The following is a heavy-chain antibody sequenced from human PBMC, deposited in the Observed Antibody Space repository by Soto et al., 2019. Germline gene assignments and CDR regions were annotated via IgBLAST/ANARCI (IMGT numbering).Heavy chain of an antibody. CDR2: ISSSSTI. Sequence: GESLKISCAASGFTFSSYSMNWVRQAPGKGLEWVSYISSSSTIYYADSVKGRFTISRDNAKNSLYLQMNSLRDEDTAVYYCARSKPTSWPNFWSGYYDYWGQGTLVTVSS. CDR3: ARSKPTSWPNFWSGYYDY. V-gene: IGHV3-48*02. D-gene: IGHD3-3*01. CDR1: GFTFSSYS. J-gene: IGHJ4*02.